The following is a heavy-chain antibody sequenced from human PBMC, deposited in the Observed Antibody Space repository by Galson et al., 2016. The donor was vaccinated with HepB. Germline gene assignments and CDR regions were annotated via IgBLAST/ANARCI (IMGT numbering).Heavy chain of an antibody. CDR1: GFYFNTYS. D-gene: IGHD4-17*01. V-gene: IGHV3-21*01. Sequence: SLRLSCAASGFYFNTYSFNWVRKAPGKGLEWVSSISTGSTYIYYADSVKGRFTISRDNAKNSLYLQMSNLRAEDTAVYYCARSPAYGDYLPWYFDLWGRGTLVTVSS. J-gene: IGHJ2*01. CDR2: ISTGSTYI. CDR3: ARSPAYGDYLPWYFDL.